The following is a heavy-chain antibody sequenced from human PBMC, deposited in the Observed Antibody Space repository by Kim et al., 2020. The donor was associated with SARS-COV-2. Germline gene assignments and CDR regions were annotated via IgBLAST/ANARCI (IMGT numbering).Heavy chain of an antibody. CDR2: ISSNGGST. V-gene: IGHV3-64*01. J-gene: IGHJ6*02. CDR3: ARDSAITIFGVVIINCYYGRDV. CDR1: GFTFSSYA. D-gene: IGHD3-3*01. Sequence: GGSLRLSCAASGFTFSSYAMHWVRQAPGKGLEYVSAISSNGGSTYYANSVKGRFTISRDNSKNTLYLQMGSLRAEDMAVYYCARDSAITIFGVVIINCYYGRDVWGQRPTHTVSS.